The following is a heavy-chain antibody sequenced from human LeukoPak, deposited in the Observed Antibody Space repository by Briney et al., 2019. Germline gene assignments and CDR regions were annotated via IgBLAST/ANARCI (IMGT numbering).Heavy chain of an antibody. D-gene: IGHD3-3*01. CDR3: ARVNPETYDFWSGDYYYYMDV. V-gene: IGHV1-69*05. CDR2: IIPIFGTA. CDR1: GGTFSSYA. Sequence: ASVTVSCMASGGTFSSYAISWVRQAPGQGLEWMGGIIPIFGTANYAQKFQGRVTITTDESTSTAYMELSSLRSEDTAVYYCARVNPETYDFWSGDYYYYMDVWGKGTTVTVSS. J-gene: IGHJ6*03.